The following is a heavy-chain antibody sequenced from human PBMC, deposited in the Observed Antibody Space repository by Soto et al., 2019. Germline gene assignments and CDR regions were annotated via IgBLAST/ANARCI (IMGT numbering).Heavy chain of an antibody. CDR1: GFTFSSYA. V-gene: IGHV3-30-3*01. CDR3: ARENRIQTWYDPTNYYYYYGMDV. Sequence: GGSLRLSCAASGFTFSSYAMHWVRQAPGKGLEWVAVISYDGSNKYYADSVKGRFTISRDNSKNTLYLQMNSLRAEDTAVYYCARENRIQTWYDPTNYYYYYGMDVWGQGTPVTVSS. D-gene: IGHD5-18*01. CDR2: ISYDGSNK. J-gene: IGHJ6*02.